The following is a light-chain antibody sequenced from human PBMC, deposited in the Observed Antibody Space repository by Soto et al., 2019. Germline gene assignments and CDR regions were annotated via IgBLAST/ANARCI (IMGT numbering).Light chain of an antibody. CDR1: QDISNY. J-gene: IGKJ3*01. CDR2: DAS. Sequence: DIQMTQSPSSLSASVGDRVTITCQASQDISNYLNWYQQKPGKAPKLLIYDASNLETGVPSMFSGSGSGTDFTFTISSLQPEDIATYYCQQYDNLPFGFGPGTKVDIK. V-gene: IGKV1-33*01. CDR3: QQYDNLPFG.